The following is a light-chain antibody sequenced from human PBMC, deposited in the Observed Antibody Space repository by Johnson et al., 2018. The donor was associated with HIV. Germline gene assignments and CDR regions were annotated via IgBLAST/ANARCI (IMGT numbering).Light chain of an antibody. CDR2: END. J-gene: IGLJ1*01. CDR1: SSNIGNNY. CDR3: GTWDNSLRIGCF. V-gene: IGLV1-51*02. Sequence: QSVLTQPPSVSAAPGQKVTISCSGSSSNIGNNYVSWYQQLPGTAPKLLIYENDKRPSGIPDRFSGSQSGTSATLGITGLPTGDESDYYCGTWDNSLRIGCFFGSATKVTVL.